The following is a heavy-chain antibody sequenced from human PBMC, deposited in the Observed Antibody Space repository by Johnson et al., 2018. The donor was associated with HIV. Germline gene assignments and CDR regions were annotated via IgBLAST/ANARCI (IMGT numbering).Heavy chain of an antibody. CDR2: ISYDGSDK. V-gene: IGHV3-30*04. Sequence: QVQLVESVGGVVQPGRSLRLSCAASGFTFSSYAFHWVRQAPAKGLEWVASISYDGSDKYHADSVKGRFTISRDSSKNTLYLEMNTLRPEDTAMYNCARGSRYTFDNDDVHLLHAFDIWGQGTMVTVSS. D-gene: IGHD3-16*01. J-gene: IGHJ3*02. CDR3: ARGSRYTFDNDDVHLLHAFDI. CDR1: GFTFSSYA.